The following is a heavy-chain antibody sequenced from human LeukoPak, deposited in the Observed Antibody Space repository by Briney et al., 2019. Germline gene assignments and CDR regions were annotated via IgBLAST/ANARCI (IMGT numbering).Heavy chain of an antibody. CDR1: GYTFTGYY. CDR3: ARAVLLWFGELSSMDV. CDR2: INPNSGGT. V-gene: IGHV1-2*02. J-gene: IGHJ6*03. Sequence: ASVKVSCKASGYTFTGYYMHWVRQAPGQGLEWMGWINPNSGGTNYAQKFQGRVTMTRDTSISTAYMELSRLRSDDTAVYYCARAVLLWFGELSSMDVWGKGTRSPSP. D-gene: IGHD3-10*01.